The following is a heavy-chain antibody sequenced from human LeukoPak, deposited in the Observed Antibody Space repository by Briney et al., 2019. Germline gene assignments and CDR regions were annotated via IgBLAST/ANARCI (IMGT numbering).Heavy chain of an antibody. CDR2: INHSGST. D-gene: IGHD2-15*01. V-gene: IGHV4-34*01. CDR1: GGPFSGYY. CDR3: ARRQIFASVRDAFDI. Sequence: PSETLSLTCTVYGGPFSGYYWSWIRQPPGKGLEWIGEINHSGSTNYNPSLKSRVTISVDTSKNQFSLKLNSVTAADTAVYYCARRQIFASVRDAFDIWGQGTMVTVSS. J-gene: IGHJ3*02.